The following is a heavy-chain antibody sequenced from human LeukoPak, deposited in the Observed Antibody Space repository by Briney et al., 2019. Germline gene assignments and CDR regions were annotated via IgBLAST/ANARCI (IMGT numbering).Heavy chain of an antibody. Sequence: GGSLRLSCAASGFTFSSHNMVWVRQPPGRGLEWISYISDSSITMYYADSVKGRFTISRDNAKNSLYLQMNSLRAEDTAVYYCARDGGFCSGGFCYRLFDPWGQGTLVTVSS. CDR1: GFTFSSHN. J-gene: IGHJ5*02. V-gene: IGHV3-48*04. CDR2: ISDSSITM. CDR3: ARDGGFCSGGFCYRLFDP. D-gene: IGHD2-15*01.